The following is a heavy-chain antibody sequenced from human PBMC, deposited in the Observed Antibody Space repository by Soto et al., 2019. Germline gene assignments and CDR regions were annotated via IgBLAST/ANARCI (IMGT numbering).Heavy chain of an antibody. CDR2: ISDSGRT. CDR3: ATRTYSGVLNGDADGDV. Sequence: EVQVLESGGGLVQPGGSLRLSCAASGFTFSIYAMSWVRQAPGKGLEWVSAISDSGRTYYADSVKGRFTISRYNSKNTVFLQMSSLRADDTAVYYCATRTYSGVLNGDADGDVWGQGTTVTVSS. V-gene: IGHV3-23*01. D-gene: IGHD1-26*01. CDR1: GFTFSIYA. J-gene: IGHJ6*02.